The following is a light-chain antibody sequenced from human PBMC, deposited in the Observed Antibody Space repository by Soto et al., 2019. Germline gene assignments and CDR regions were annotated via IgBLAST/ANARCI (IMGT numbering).Light chain of an antibody. Sequence: QPVLTQSPSASASLGASVKLTCTLSSGHRTYAIAWHQHQAEKGPRYLMNLKSDGTYTKGDGIPDRFSGSSSGAERYLTISSLQSEDEADYYCQTWGTGFQVFGGGTKVTVL. CDR3: QTWGTGFQV. CDR2: LKSDGTY. CDR1: SGHRTYA. V-gene: IGLV4-69*01. J-gene: IGLJ3*02.